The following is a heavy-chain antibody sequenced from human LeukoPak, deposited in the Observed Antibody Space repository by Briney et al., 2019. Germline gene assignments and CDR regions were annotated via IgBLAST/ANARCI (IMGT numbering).Heavy chain of an antibody. CDR2: IYYSGST. Sequence: SETLSLTCTVSGGSISSYYWSWIRQPPGKGLEWIGYIYYSGSTNYNPSLKSRVTISVDTSKNQFSLKLSSVTAADTAVYYCARGTDWFDPWGQGTLVTVSS. CDR3: ARGTDWFDP. CDR1: GGSISSYY. V-gene: IGHV4-59*01. J-gene: IGHJ5*02.